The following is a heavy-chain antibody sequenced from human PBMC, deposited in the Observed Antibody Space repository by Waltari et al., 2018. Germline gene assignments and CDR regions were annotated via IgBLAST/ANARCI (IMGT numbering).Heavy chain of an antibody. J-gene: IGHJ4*02. CDR1: GFTFSSYA. V-gene: IGHV3-30-3*01. Sequence: QVQLVESGGGVVQPGRSLRLSCAASGFTFSSYAMHWVRQAPGKGLEWVAVISYDGSNKYYADSVKGRFTISRDNSKNTLYLQMNSLRAEDTAVYYCARGRTGNDYWGRGTLVTVAS. CDR2: ISYDGSNK. D-gene: IGHD3-10*01. CDR3: ARGRTGNDY.